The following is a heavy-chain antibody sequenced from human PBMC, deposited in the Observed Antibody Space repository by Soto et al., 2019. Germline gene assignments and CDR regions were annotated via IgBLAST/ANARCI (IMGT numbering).Heavy chain of an antibody. CDR2: IYWDDEK. CDR3: AQRGEIFGVVSFDY. CDR1: GFSLSTSGVG. D-gene: IGHD3-3*01. V-gene: IGHV2-5*02. Sequence: QITLKESGPTLVKPTQTLTLTCTLSGFSLSTSGVGVGWIRQPPGKALEWLTLIYWDDEKRYSPSLKSRLTLTKDTSKNQVVLTMSNMDPVDTATYYCAQRGEIFGVVSFDYWGQGTLVTVSS. J-gene: IGHJ4*02.